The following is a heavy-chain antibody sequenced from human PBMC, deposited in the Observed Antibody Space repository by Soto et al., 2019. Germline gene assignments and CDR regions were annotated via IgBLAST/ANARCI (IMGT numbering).Heavy chain of an antibody. J-gene: IGHJ3*01. CDR3: VRGGGMAARDDAYEH. CDR1: GYTFTTYD. V-gene: IGHV1-18*04. Sequence: QVQLVQSGGEVKKPGASVKVSCKASGYTFTTYDVTWVRQAPGQGLEWMGWISTSTGNTNYVQKLQGRATSTAGTAASPAYIYLGSLSSDDTAECFCVRGGGMAARDDAYEHWVQGT. CDR2: ISTSTGNT. D-gene: IGHD3-16*01.